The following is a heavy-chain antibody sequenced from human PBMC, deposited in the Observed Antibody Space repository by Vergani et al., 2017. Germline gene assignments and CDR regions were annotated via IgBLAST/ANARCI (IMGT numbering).Heavy chain of an antibody. V-gene: IGHV3-30*18. Sequence: QVQLVESGGGVVQPGRSLRLSCAASGFTFSSYGMHWVRQAPGKGLEWVAVISYDGSNKYYADSVKGRFTISRDNSKNTLYLQMNSLRAEDTAVYYCAKDQYCSGGSCYSGPGYYYYYGMDVWGQGTTVTVSS. CDR2: ISYDGSNK. CDR3: AKDQYCSGGSCYSGPGYYYYYGMDV. CDR1: GFTFSSYG. D-gene: IGHD2-15*01. J-gene: IGHJ6*02.